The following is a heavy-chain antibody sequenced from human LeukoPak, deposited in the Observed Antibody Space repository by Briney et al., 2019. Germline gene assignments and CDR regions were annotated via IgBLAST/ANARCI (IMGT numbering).Heavy chain of an antibody. CDR1: GGSFSGYY. J-gene: IGHJ3*02. V-gene: IGHV4-34*01. D-gene: IGHD3-10*01. CDR3: AISMVRGVITI. Sequence: PSETLSLTCAVYGGSFSGYYWSWIRQLPGKGLEWIGEINHSGSTNYNPSLKSRVTISVDTSKNQFSLKLSSVTAADTAVYYCAISMVRGVITIWGQGTMVTVSS. CDR2: INHSGST.